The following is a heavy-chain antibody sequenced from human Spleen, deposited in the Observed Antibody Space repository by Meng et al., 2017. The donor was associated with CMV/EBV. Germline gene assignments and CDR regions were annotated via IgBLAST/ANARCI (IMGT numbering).Heavy chain of an antibody. V-gene: IGHV3-11*01. CDR3: ARVRYTYDLN. J-gene: IGHJ4*02. CDR1: GFTFSDYY. Sequence: GESLKISCAASGFTFSDYYMYWIRQTPGKGLEWVSHIVSSGSSKDYADSVRGRFTISRDNAKNSLYLQMNSLRAEDTAVYYCARVRYTYDLNWGQGTLVTVSS. D-gene: IGHD5-18*01. CDR2: IVSSGSSK.